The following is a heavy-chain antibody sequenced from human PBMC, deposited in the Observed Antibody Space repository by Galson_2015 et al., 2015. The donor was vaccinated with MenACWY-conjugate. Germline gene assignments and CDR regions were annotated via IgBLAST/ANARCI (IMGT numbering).Heavy chain of an antibody. V-gene: IGHV4-34*01. J-gene: IGHJ4*02. CDR1: GGPISGYY. Sequence: ETLSLHCGVNGGPISGYYWTWHRRPPGKGLEWIGEINDSGVINYKPSLESRVTISGDRSKNQFSLSLRSVTAADTGLYYCARGRIVGVRSCDYWGQGALVTVSS. CDR2: INDSGVI. CDR3: ARGRIVGVRSCDY. D-gene: IGHD1-26*01.